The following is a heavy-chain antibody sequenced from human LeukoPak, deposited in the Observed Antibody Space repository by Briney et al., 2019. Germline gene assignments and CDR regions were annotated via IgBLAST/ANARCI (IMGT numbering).Heavy chain of an antibody. CDR3: ARATGYCSSTSCSHFDY. V-gene: IGHV4-61*01. CDR2: IYYSGST. J-gene: IGHJ4*02. Sequence: SQTLSLTCTVSGASISSGSYYWSWIRQPPGKGLEWIGYIYYSGSTNYNPSLKSRVTISVDTSKNQFSLKLSSVTAADTAVYYCARATGYCSSTSCSHFDYWGQGTLVTVSS. CDR1: GASISSGSYY. D-gene: IGHD2-2*01.